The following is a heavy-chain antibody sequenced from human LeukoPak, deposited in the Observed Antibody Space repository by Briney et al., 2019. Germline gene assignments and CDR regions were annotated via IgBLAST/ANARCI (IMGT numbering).Heavy chain of an antibody. CDR1: GFTFSSYA. CDR3: ARSARGYSYGPFYYFDY. D-gene: IGHD5-18*01. CDR2: ISYDGSNK. V-gene: IGHV3-30-3*01. Sequence: PGGSLRLSCAASGFTFSSYAMHWVRQAPGKGLEWVAVISYDGSNKYYADSVKGRFTISRDNSKNTLYLQMNSLRAEDTAVYYCARSARGYSYGPFYYFDYWGQGTLVTVSS. J-gene: IGHJ4*02.